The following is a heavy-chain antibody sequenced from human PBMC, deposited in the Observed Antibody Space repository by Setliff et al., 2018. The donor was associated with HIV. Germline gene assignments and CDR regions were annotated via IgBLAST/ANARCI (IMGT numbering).Heavy chain of an antibody. J-gene: IGHJ3*01. V-gene: IGHV4-59*01. CDR1: GGSISTYY. Sequence: SETLSLTCTVSGGSISTYYWSWIRQPPGKGLEWIGSIYFTGSSDNNPSLESRVTLSVDTSKHQFSLKLSSVTAADTAVYYCARVQMAYAAFDVWGQGTMVTVSS. CDR3: ARVQMAYAAFDV. D-gene: IGHD4-17*01. CDR2: IYFTGSS.